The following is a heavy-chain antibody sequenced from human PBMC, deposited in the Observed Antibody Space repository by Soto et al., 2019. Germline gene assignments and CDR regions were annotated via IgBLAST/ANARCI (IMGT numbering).Heavy chain of an antibody. CDR1: GFTFSDYY. J-gene: IGHJ3*02. CDR3: ARERDYYYDSSGYDAFDI. D-gene: IGHD3-22*01. CDR2: ISSSGSTI. V-gene: IGHV3-11*01. Sequence: GGSLRLSCAASGFTFSDYYMSWIRQAPGKGLEWVSYISSSGSTIYYAYSVKGRFTISRDNAKNSLYLQMNSLRAEDTAVYYCARERDYYYDSSGYDAFDIWGQGTMVTVSS.